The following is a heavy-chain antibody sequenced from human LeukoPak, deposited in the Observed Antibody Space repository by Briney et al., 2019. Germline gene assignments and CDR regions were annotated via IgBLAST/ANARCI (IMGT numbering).Heavy chain of an antibody. J-gene: IGHJ4*02. CDR2: IFYSGST. D-gene: IGHD5-18*01. V-gene: IGHV4-59*08. Sequence: SETLSLTCTVSGGSIRGYYWSWIRQPPGRTLEWIGYIFYSGSTNYNPSLKGRASILVDTSKNQFALKVTSVTAADTAVYYCARHGQTSMVPIDYWGQGTLVTVSS. CDR3: ARHGQTSMVPIDY. CDR1: GGSIRGYY.